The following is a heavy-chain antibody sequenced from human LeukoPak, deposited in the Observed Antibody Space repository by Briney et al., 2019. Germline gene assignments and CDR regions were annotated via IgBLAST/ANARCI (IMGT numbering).Heavy chain of an antibody. Sequence: PSQTLSLTCSVSGDSISSGGYYWHWIRQHPEKGLEWIGYIYSTGTTYYNPSLTSRLTMSLDTSNNQFSLKVTSVTAADTAVYFCARDRPDTTSPTTVGRFDPWGQGTLVTVSS. CDR3: ARDRPDTTSPTTVGRFDP. CDR2: IYSTGTT. J-gene: IGHJ5*02. D-gene: IGHD1-26*01. V-gene: IGHV4-31*03. CDR1: GDSISSGGYY.